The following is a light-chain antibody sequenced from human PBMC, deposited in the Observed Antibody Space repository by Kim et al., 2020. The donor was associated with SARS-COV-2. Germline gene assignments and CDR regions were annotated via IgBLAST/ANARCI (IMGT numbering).Light chain of an antibody. CDR2: GKN. CDR3: NSRDSSGDRWV. CDR1: SLRRYY. J-gene: IGLJ3*02. V-gene: IGLV3-19*01. Sequence: LGQKVRITCQGDSLRRYYASWYQQKPGQAPVLVIYGKNNRPSGIPDRFSGSSSGNTASLTITGAQAEDEADYYCNSRDSSGDRWVFGGGTQLTVL.